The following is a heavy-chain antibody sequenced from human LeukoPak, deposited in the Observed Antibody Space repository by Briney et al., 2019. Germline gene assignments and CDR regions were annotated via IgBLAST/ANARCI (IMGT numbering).Heavy chain of an antibody. D-gene: IGHD3-10*01. CDR3: VRTGITMVRGVMNWFDP. CDR1: GYTFTSYG. V-gene: IGHV1-18*01. J-gene: IGHJ5*02. CDR2: ISAYNGNT. Sequence: ASVKVSCKASGYTFTSYGISWVRQAPGQGLEWMGWISAYNGNTNYAQKLQGRVTMTTDTSTSTAYMELRSLRSDDTAVYYCVRTGITMVRGVMNWFDPWGQGTLVTVSS.